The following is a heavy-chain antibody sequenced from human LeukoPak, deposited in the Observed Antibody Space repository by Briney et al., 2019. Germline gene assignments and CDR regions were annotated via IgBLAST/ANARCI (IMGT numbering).Heavy chain of an antibody. V-gene: IGHV4-61*01. CDR3: ARLASGSYGPLTPFDY. Sequence: PSETLSLTCTVSGGSVSSGNYYWSWLRQSPGKGLEWIGYFYYSGSTNYNPSLKSRVTISVDTSKNQFSLRLSSVTAADTAVYYSARLASGSYGPLTPFDYWGQGTLVTVSS. CDR2: FYYSGST. CDR1: GGSVSSGNYY. J-gene: IGHJ4*02. D-gene: IGHD1-26*01.